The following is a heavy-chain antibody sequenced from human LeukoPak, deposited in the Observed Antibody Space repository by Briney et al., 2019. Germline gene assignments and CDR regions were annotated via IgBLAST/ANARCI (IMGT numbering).Heavy chain of an antibody. V-gene: IGHV3-23*01. CDR1: GFTFSSYA. J-gene: IGHJ4*02. Sequence: SGGSLRLSCAASGFTFSSYAMSWVRQAPGKGLEWVSAISGSGGSTYYADSVKGRFTISRDNSKNTLYLQMNSLRAEDTAVYYCAKCRGPSGRNYFDYWGQGTLVTVSS. CDR2: ISGSGGST. D-gene: IGHD2-15*01. CDR3: AKCRGPSGRNYFDY.